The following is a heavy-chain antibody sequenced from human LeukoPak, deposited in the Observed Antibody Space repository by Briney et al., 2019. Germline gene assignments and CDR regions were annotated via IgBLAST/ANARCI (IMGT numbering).Heavy chain of an antibody. CDR1: GGSISSYY. D-gene: IGHD3-10*01. J-gene: IGHJ6*02. Sequence: SETLSLTCNVSGGSISSYYWSWIRQSPEKGLEWIGYIYCRGNTNYNPSLKSRVTISVDTSKNQFSLKLNSVTAADTAVYLCARSSGSGSIYYYGMDVWGQGTTVTVSS. CDR2: IYCRGNT. V-gene: IGHV4-59*01. CDR3: ARSSGSGSIYYYGMDV.